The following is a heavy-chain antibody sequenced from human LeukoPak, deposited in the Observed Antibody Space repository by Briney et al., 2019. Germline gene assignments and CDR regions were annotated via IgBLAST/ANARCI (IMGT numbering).Heavy chain of an antibody. CDR1: GFSFSDYY. J-gene: IGHJ4*02. D-gene: IGHD6-13*01. CDR2: ITSTGGTI. CDR3: ARSGRIEAAGRIDY. V-gene: IGHV3-11*01. Sequence: GGSLRLSCAASGFSFSDYYMSWVRQARGKGPDWVSYITSTGGTIYYADSVKGRFTISRDNDKNSLYLQMNSLRVEDTAVYYCARSGRIEAAGRIDYWGQGILVTVSS.